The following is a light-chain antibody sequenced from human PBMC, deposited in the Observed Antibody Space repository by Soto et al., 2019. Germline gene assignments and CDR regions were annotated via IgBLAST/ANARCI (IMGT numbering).Light chain of an antibody. J-gene: IGLJ2*01. CDR2: EGS. CDR3: CSYAGSSTFAV. CDR1: SSDVGSYNL. V-gene: IGLV2-23*03. Sequence: QSVLTQPASVSGSPGQSITISCTGTSSDVGSYNLVSWYQQHPGKAPKLMIYEGSKRPSGVSNRFSGSKSGNTASLTIPGLQAEDEADYYCCSYAGSSTFAVFGGGTKLTVL.